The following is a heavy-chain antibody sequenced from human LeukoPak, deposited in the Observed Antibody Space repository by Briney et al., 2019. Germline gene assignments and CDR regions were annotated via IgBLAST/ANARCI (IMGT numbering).Heavy chain of an antibody. V-gene: IGHV3-23*01. D-gene: IGHD2-2*01. Sequence: GGSLRLSCAASGFTFSTYAMTWVRQAPGKGLEWVSVISGSGGTTYYADSVKGRFTIYRDNSKNTLYLQMNSLRAEDTAVYYCAKDSCSSSSCYWDCWGQGTLVTVSS. CDR2: ISGSGGTT. CDR3: AKDSCSSSSCYWDC. CDR1: GFTFSTYA. J-gene: IGHJ4*02.